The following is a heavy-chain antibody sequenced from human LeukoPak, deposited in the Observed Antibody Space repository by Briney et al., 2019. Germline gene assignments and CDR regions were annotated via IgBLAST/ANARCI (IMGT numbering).Heavy chain of an antibody. CDR3: ARVMMVRGVSADDAFDI. V-gene: IGHV3-48*01. Sequence: GGSLRLSCAASGFTFSSYSMNWVRQAPGKGLEWVSYISSSSSTIYYAGSVKGRFTISRDNAKNSLYLQMNSLRAEDTAVYYCARVMMVRGVSADDAFDIWGQGTMVTVSS. CDR1: GFTFSSYS. D-gene: IGHD3-10*01. J-gene: IGHJ3*02. CDR2: ISSSSSTI.